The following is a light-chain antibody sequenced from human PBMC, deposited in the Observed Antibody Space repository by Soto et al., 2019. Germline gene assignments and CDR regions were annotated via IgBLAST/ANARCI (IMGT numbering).Light chain of an antibody. Sequence: DIQMTQSPSTLSASVGDRVTITCRASQSTSSWLAWYQQKPGKAPKLLIYKASSLKSGVPSRFSGSGSGTEFTLTISSLQPDDFATYYCQQYNSYSPVTFGPGTKVDIK. V-gene: IGKV1-5*03. CDR1: QSTSSW. J-gene: IGKJ3*01. CDR2: KAS. CDR3: QQYNSYSPVT.